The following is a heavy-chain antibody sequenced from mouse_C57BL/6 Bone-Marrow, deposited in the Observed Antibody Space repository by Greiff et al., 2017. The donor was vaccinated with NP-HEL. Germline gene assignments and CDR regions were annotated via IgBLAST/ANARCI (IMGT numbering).Heavy chain of an antibody. J-gene: IGHJ1*03. CDR2: ISSGSSTI. CDR1: GFTFSDYG. V-gene: IGHV5-17*01. D-gene: IGHD1-1*01. CDR3: AEAPSGSSHGYFDV. Sequence: EVMLVESGGGLVKPGGSLKLSCAASGFTFSDYGMHWVRQAPEKGLEWVAYISSGSSTIYYADTVKGRFTISRDNATHTLFLQMTSLRAEDTAMYYCAEAPSGSSHGYFDVWGTGTTVTVSS.